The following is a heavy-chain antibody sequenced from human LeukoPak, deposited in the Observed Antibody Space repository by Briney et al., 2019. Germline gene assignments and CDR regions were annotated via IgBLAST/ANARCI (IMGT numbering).Heavy chain of an antibody. CDR2: IRGSGGST. V-gene: IGHV3-23*01. CDR1: VFTHNSYP. CDR3: PKVPDPGPPGWSYYFDY. J-gene: IGHJ4*02. D-gene: IGHD2-15*01. Sequence: GGPLPHSRAPSVFTHNSYPLSLVRPAPGKGVGLVSAIRGSGGSTYYADSVKGRFTISRDNSKNPLYVQMNSLRAEYAAVYYCPKVPDPGPPGWSYYFDYWGQATLVSVCS.